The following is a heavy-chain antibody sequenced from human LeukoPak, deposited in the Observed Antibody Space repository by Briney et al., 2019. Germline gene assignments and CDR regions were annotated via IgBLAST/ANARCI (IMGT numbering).Heavy chain of an antibody. V-gene: IGHV3-66*01. J-gene: IGHJ4*02. CDR3: AYYDSSGYKDY. D-gene: IGHD3-22*01. CDR1: GFTVSSNS. CDR2: IYSGGST. Sequence: GGSLRLSCTVSGFTVSSNSMSWVRQAPGKGLEWVSVIYSGGSTYYADSVKGRFTISRDNSKNTLYLQMNSLRAEDTAVYYCAYYDSSGYKDYWGQGTLVTVSS.